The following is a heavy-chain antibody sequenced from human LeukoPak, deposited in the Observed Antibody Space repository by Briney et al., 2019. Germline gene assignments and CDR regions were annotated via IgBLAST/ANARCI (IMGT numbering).Heavy chain of an antibody. J-gene: IGHJ4*02. CDR3: ARAGSYRGYFDY. Sequence: GGSLRLSCAASGFTLSSFEMNWVRQAPGKGLEWVSYISSSGRTIYYADSVKGRFTISRDNAKNSLYLQMNSLRAEDTAVYYCARAGSYRGYFDYWGQGTLVTVSS. D-gene: IGHD3-16*02. CDR1: GFTLSSFE. V-gene: IGHV3-48*03. CDR2: ISSSGRTI.